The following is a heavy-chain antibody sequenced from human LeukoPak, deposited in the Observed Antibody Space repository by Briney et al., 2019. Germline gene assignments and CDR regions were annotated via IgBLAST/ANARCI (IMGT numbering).Heavy chain of an antibody. V-gene: IGHV3-30*03. D-gene: IGHD3-22*01. CDR3: GSSHYYDSGGYYYDY. CDR1: GFTFSSYG. Sequence: GGSLRLFCAASGFTFSSYGMHWVRQAPGKGLEWVAVISYDGSNKYYADSVKGRFTISRDNSKNTLYLQMNSLRAEDTAVYYCGSSHYYDSGGYYYDYRGQGTLVTVSS. J-gene: IGHJ4*02. CDR2: ISYDGSNK.